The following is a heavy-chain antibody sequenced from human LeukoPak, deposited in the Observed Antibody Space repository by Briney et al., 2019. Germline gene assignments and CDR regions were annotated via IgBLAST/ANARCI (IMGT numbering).Heavy chain of an antibody. CDR3: ARGTGDQYSGYEYYFDY. CDR2: MNPNSGNT. V-gene: IGHV1-8*01. J-gene: IGHJ4*02. CDR1: GYTFTSYD. D-gene: IGHD5-12*01. Sequence: GASVKASCKASGYTFTSYDINWVRQATGQGLEWMGWMNPNSGNTGYAQKFQGRVTMTRNTSISTAHMELSSLRSEDTAVYYCARGTGDQYSGYEYYFDYWGQGTLVTVSS.